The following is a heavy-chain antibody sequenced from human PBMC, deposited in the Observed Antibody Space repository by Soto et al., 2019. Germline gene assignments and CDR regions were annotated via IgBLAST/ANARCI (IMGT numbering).Heavy chain of an antibody. D-gene: IGHD3-16*01. CDR1: GGSVSRGSYY. CDR2: IYYSGTT. Sequence: SETLSLTCTVSGGSVSRGSYYWIWIRQPPGKGLEWIGYIYYSGTTHYNPSLKSRVTISVDTSKKQFSLKLTSVTAADTAVYYCARERTGDPTFFDYWGRGTLVTVSS. J-gene: IGHJ4*02. V-gene: IGHV4-61*01. CDR3: ARERTGDPTFFDY.